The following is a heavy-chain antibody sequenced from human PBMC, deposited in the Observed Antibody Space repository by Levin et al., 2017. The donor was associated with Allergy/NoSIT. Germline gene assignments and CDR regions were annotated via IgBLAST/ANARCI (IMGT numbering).Heavy chain of an antibody. CDR2: ISYDGSNK. V-gene: IGHV3-30-3*01. CDR1: GFTFSSYA. Sequence: GGSLRLSCAASGFTFSSYAMHWVRQAPGKGLEWVAVISYDGSNKYYADSVKGRFTISRDTSKNTLYLQMNILRAEDTAVYYCARSEGTGDYFDYWGQGTLVTVSS. CDR3: ARSEGTGDYFDY. J-gene: IGHJ4*02. D-gene: IGHD1-14*01.